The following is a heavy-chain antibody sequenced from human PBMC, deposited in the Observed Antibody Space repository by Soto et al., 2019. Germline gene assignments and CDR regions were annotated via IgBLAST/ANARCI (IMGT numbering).Heavy chain of an antibody. CDR2: ISSSSSYI. Sequence: GGSLRLSCVASGFTFSIYYMSWIRQAPGKGLEWVSSISSSSSYIYYADSVKGRFTISRDNANNSLYLQMNSLRAEDTAVYYCACSFYDSSGSLPFWYWGQGTLVTVSS. CDR1: GFTFSIYY. J-gene: IGHJ4*02. V-gene: IGHV3-21*01. CDR3: ACSFYDSSGSLPFWY. D-gene: IGHD3-22*01.